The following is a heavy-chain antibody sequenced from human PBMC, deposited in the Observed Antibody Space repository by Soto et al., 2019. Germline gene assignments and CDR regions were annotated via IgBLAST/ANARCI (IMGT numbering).Heavy chain of an antibody. J-gene: IGHJ3*02. CDR2: ISYDGSNK. V-gene: IGHV3-30*18. CDR3: AKDENSSSLADLRGAFDI. D-gene: IGHD6-13*01. CDR1: GFTFSSYG. Sequence: GGSLRLSCAASGFTFSSYGMHWVRQAPGKGLEWVAVISYDGSNKYYADSVKGRFTISRDNSKNTLYLQMNSLRAEDTAVYYCAKDENSSSLADLRGAFDIWGQGTMVTVSS.